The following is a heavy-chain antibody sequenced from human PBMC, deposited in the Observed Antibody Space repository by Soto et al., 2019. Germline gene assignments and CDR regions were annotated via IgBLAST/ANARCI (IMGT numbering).Heavy chain of an antibody. CDR1: GGSFSGYY. J-gene: IGHJ4*02. CDR2: INHSGST. CDR3: ASWSRIAVAGDY. D-gene: IGHD6-19*01. Sequence: PSETLSLTCAVYGGSFSGYYWSWIRQPPGKGLEWIGEINHSGSTNYNPSLKSRVTISVDTSKNQFSLKLSSVTAADTAVYYCASWSRIAVAGDYWGQGTLVTVSS. V-gene: IGHV4-34*01.